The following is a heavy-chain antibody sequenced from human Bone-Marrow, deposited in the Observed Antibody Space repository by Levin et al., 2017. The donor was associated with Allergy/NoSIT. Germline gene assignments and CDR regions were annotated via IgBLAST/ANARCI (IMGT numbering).Heavy chain of an antibody. D-gene: IGHD3-10*01. CDR3: ARDRGASGSYYTLDY. CDR2: ISSGSGTI. CDR1: GFTFSTYA. J-gene: IGHJ4*02. Sequence: PGESLKISCPASGFTFSTYAMSWVRQSPGKGLEWVSYISSGSGTIYYADSVKGRFTISRDNAKNSLYLQMNSLRAEDTAVYYCARDRGASGSYYTLDYWGQGTLVTVSS. V-gene: IGHV3-48*01.